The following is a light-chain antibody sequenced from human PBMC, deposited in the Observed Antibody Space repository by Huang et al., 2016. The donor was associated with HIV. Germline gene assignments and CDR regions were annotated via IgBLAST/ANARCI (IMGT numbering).Light chain of an antibody. CDR1: QDITSF. Sequence: IQLTQSPPSVSASVGDSVTFTCRASQDITSFLAWYQQKPGKAPQLLISGASTLQSDVPSRFRGSGSGTDFTLTSSSLQPEDIATYYCQQLTTYPITFGPGTRLEI. CDR3: QQLTTYPIT. V-gene: IGKV1-9*01. J-gene: IGKJ5*01. CDR2: GAS.